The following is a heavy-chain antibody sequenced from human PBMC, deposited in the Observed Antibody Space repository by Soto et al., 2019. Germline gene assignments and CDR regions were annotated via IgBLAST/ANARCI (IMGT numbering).Heavy chain of an antibody. J-gene: IGHJ6*02. V-gene: IGHV3-33*01. D-gene: IGHD6-13*01. Sequence: PGGSLRLSCAASGFTFSSYGMHWVRQAPGKGLEWVAVIWYDGSNKYYADSVKGRFTISRDNSKNTLYLQMNSLRAEDTAVYYCARDPPVWIAAAAKETYYYYGMDVWGQGTTVTVSS. CDR1: GFTFSSYG. CDR3: ARDPPVWIAAAAKETYYYYGMDV. CDR2: IWYDGSNK.